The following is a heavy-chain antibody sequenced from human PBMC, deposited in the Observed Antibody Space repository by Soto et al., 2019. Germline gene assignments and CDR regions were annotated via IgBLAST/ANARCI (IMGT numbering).Heavy chain of an antibody. Sequence: QVQLVESGGGVVQPGRSLRLSCAASGFMFSSYGMHWVRQAPGKGLEWVALLSYDGSNKYYADSVKGRFTISRDNSKNTLYLQMNSLRAEDTAVYYCAKGLYASGWSFLDYWGQGTLGTVSS. CDR3: AKGLYASGWSFLDY. D-gene: IGHD6-19*01. CDR2: LSYDGSNK. V-gene: IGHV3-30*18. CDR1: GFMFSSYG. J-gene: IGHJ4*02.